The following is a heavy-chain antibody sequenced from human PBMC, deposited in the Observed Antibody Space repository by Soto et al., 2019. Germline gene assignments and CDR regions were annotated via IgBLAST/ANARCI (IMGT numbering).Heavy chain of an antibody. J-gene: IGHJ6*02. Sequence: QVQLVESGGGVVQPGRSLRLSCAASGFTFSSYGMHWVRQAPGKGLEWVAVISYDGSNKYYADSVKGRFTISRDNSKNPLYQQMNSLRAEDTAVYYCAKEGGMVDILTGPYYYYGMDVWGQGTTVTVSS. V-gene: IGHV3-30*18. CDR2: ISYDGSNK. D-gene: IGHD3-9*01. CDR1: GFTFSSYG. CDR3: AKEGGMVDILTGPYYYYGMDV.